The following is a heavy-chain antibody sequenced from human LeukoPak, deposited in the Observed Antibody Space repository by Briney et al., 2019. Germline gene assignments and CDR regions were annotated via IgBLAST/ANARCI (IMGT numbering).Heavy chain of an antibody. CDR2: ISYDGSNK. CDR1: GFTFSSYG. J-gene: IGHJ4*02. V-gene: IGHV3-30*03. CDR3: ATGPGIAVASSLDY. Sequence: GGSLRLSCAASGFTFSSYGMHWVRQAPGKGLEWVAVISYDGSNKYYADSVKGRFTISRDNSKNTLYLQMNSLRAEDTAVYYCATGPGIAVASSLDYWGQGTLVTVSS. D-gene: IGHD6-19*01.